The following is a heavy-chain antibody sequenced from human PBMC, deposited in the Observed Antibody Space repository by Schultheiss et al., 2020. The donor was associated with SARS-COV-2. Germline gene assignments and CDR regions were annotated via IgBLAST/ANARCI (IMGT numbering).Heavy chain of an antibody. CDR2: IWYDGSNK. V-gene: IGHV3-33*03. D-gene: IGHD3-3*01. Sequence: GESLKISCAASGFTFSSYGMHWVRQAPGKGLEWVAVIWYDGSNKYYADSVKGRFTISRDNAKNSLYLQMNSLRAEDTAVYYCASQYYDFWSGYYTDYYYYGMDVWGQGTTVTVSS. CDR3: ASQYYDFWSGYYTDYYYYGMDV. J-gene: IGHJ6*02. CDR1: GFTFSSYG.